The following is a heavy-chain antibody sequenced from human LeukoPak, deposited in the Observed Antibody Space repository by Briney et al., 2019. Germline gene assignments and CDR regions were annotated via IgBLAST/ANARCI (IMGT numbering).Heavy chain of an antibody. CDR2: IYYSGTT. Sequence: SETLSLTCTVSGDPITSNSNYKWTWLRQPPGKGLEWIGYIYYSGTTNYNPSLKSRVPISVDTSRNQFSLKLSSVTAADTAVYYCAREYSSFDYWGQGTLVTVSS. D-gene: IGHD6-13*01. CDR3: AREYSSFDY. CDR1: GDPITSNSNYK. V-gene: IGHV4-61*01. J-gene: IGHJ4*02.